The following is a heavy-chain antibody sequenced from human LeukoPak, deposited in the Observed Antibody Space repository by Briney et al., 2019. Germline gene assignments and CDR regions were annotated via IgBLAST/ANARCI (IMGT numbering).Heavy chain of an antibody. CDR1: GFTFSSYT. J-gene: IGHJ4*02. D-gene: IGHD6-13*01. V-gene: IGHV3-64D*06. CDR2: ISSNGGST. CDR3: VKAMEGSSWFQGSRPFDY. Sequence: PGGSLRLSCSASGFTFSSYTMHWVRQTPGKGLEYVSAISSNGGSTYYADSVKGRSTISRDNSKNTLYLQMSSLRAEDTAIYYCVKAMEGSSWFQGSRPFDYWGQGTLVTVSS.